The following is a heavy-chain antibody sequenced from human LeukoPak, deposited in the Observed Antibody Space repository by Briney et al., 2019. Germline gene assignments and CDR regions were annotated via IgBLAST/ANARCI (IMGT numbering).Heavy chain of an antibody. CDR2: IYHSGIT. V-gene: IGHV4-4*09. CDR3: ARAIINWFDP. CDR1: GGSINTYY. Sequence: PSETLSLTCTVSGGSINTYYWSWIRQPPGKGLEWIGYIYHSGITNYNPSLKSRVTISVDASKNQFSLNLTSVTAADTAVYYCARAIINWFDPWGQGTLVTVSS. D-gene: IGHD2-21*01. J-gene: IGHJ5*02.